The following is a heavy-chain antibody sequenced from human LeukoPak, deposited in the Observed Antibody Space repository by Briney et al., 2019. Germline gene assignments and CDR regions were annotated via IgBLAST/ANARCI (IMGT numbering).Heavy chain of an antibody. Sequence: GGSLRLSCAVSGFTFSSYSMNWVRQAPGKGLEWVSCITSSSSYIYYADSVKGRFTISRDNAKNSLYLQMNSLRAEDTAVYYSSRQFSSYFDYWGQGTLVTVSS. V-gene: IGHV3-21*01. J-gene: IGHJ4*02. CDR2: ITSSSSYI. CDR3: SRQFSSYFDY. CDR1: GFTFSSYS.